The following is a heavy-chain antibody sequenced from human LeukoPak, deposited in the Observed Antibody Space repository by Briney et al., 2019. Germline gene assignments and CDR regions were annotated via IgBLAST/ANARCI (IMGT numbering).Heavy chain of an antibody. CDR1: GGSISSSSYY. CDR2: IYYSGST. Sequence: PSETLSLTCTVSGGSISSSSYYWGWIRQPPGKGLEWIGSIYYSGSTYYNPSLKSRVTISVDTSKNQFSLKLSSVTAADTAVYYCASFRPFYGSGSYYNTRPGRRLDYWGQGTLVTVSS. CDR3: ASFRPFYGSGSYYNTRPGRRLDY. J-gene: IGHJ4*02. V-gene: IGHV4-39*07. D-gene: IGHD3-10*01.